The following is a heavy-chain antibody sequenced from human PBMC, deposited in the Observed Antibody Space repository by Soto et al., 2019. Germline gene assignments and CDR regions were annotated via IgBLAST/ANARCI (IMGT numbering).Heavy chain of an antibody. J-gene: IGHJ4*02. Sequence: GGSLRLSCAASGFTVSSYLMHWVRQAPGKGLVWVSRINSDGSSTSFADSVKGRFTISRDNAKNTLYLQMNSLRAEDTAVYYCARVNFGDYGGVYDYWGQGTLVTVSS. CDR2: INSDGSST. CDR1: GFTVSSYL. D-gene: IGHD4-17*01. V-gene: IGHV3-74*01. CDR3: ARVNFGDYGGVYDY.